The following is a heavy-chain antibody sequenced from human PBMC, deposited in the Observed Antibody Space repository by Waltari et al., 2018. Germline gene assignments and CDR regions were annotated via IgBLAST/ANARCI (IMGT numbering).Heavy chain of an antibody. D-gene: IGHD1-26*01. CDR1: GYSFSSYW. Sequence: EVQLVQSGTQVKKPGESLRISCKASGYSFSSYWIGWVRQMPGKGMEWLGMIFPRDAVTRYTPSSQGRVTISADKSTGTAYLQFSSLTASDTAMYFCARELIWPGELGPFDLWGQGTFVSVSS. CDR3: ARELIWPGELGPFDL. CDR2: IFPRDAVT. V-gene: IGHV5-51*01. J-gene: IGHJ3*01.